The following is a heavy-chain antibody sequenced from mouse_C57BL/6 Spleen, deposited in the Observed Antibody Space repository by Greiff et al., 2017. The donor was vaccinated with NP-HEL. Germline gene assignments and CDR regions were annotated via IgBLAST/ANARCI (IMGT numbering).Heavy chain of an antibody. CDR3: AKNYDYDGNYYAMDY. CDR2: IWRGGST. D-gene: IGHD2-4*01. Sequence: QVQLKESGPGLVQPSQSLSITCTVSGFSLTSYGVHWVRQSPGKGLEWLGVIWRGGSTDYNAAFMSRLSITKDNSKSQVFFKMNSLQADDTAIYYCAKNYDYDGNYYAMDYWGQGTSVTVSS. J-gene: IGHJ4*01. V-gene: IGHV2-5*01. CDR1: GFSLTSYG.